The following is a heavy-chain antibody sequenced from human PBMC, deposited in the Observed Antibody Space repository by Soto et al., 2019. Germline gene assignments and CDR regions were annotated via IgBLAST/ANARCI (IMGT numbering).Heavy chain of an antibody. J-gene: IGHJ4*02. V-gene: IGHV3-7*05. CDR1: GFTFSTYF. CDR3: VRTGH. Sequence: GGSLRLSCAASGFTFSTYFMSWVRQTPGKGLEWVANINQDGSEKYYVDSVKGRFTISRDNAKNSVYLQMNSLRVEDTAVYYRVRTGHWGQGTLVTVSS. CDR2: INQDGSEK.